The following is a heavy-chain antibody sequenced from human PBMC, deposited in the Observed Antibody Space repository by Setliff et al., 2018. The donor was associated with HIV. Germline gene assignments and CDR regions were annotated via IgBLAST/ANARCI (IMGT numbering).Heavy chain of an antibody. CDR2: INPNSGGT. V-gene: IGHV1-2*04. CDR3: ARGSFGSYYGSGSYNSPSPYYYYGMDV. D-gene: IGHD3-10*01. Sequence: ASVKVSCKASGYTFTGYYMHRVRQAPGQGLEWMGWINPNSGGTNYAQKFQGWVTMTRDTSISTAYMELSRLRSDDTAVYYCARGSFGSYYGSGSYNSPSPYYYYGMDVWGQGTTVTVSS. CDR1: GYTFTGYY. J-gene: IGHJ6*02.